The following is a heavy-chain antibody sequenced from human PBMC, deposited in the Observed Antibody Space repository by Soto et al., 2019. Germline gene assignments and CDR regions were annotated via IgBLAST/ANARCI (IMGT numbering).Heavy chain of an antibody. J-gene: IGHJ4*02. CDR1: GFTFSNAW. CDR2: IKSKTDGGTT. D-gene: IGHD1-26*01. Sequence: EVQLVESGGGLVKPGGSLRLSCAASGFTFSNAWMNWVRQAPGKGLEWVGRIKSKTDGGTTDYAAPVKGRFTISRDDSKNTLYLQMNSLKTADTAVYYCTTDPRGGPWELLDFDYWGQGTLVTVSS. CDR3: TTDPRGGPWELLDFDY. V-gene: IGHV3-15*07.